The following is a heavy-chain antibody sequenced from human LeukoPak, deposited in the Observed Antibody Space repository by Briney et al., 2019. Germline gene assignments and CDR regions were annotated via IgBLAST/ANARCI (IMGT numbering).Heavy chain of an antibody. CDR1: GYTFTGYY. V-gene: IGHV1-2*02. CDR3: AGPTTVVTPVLQL. D-gene: IGHD4-23*01. Sequence: ASVKVSCKASGYTFTGYYMHWVRQAPGQGLEWMGWINPNSGGTNYAQKFQGRVTITADKSTSTAYMELSSLRSEDTAVYYCAGPTTVVTPVLQLWGQGTLVTVSS. J-gene: IGHJ4*02. CDR2: INPNSGGT.